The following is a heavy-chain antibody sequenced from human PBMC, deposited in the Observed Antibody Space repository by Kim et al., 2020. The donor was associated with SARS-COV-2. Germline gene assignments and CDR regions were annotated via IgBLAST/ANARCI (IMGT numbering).Heavy chain of an antibody. V-gene: IGHV4-4*02. J-gene: IGHJ5*02. D-gene: IGHD6-13*01. Sequence: SETLSPTCAVSGGSISSSNWWSWVRQPPGKGLEWIGEIYHSGSTNYNPSLKSRVTISVDKSKNQFSLKLSSVTAADTAVYYCATAGAAAGIGAAENWFDPWGQGTLVTVSS. CDR3: ATAGAAAGIGAAENWFDP. CDR1: GGSISSSNW. CDR2: IYHSGST.